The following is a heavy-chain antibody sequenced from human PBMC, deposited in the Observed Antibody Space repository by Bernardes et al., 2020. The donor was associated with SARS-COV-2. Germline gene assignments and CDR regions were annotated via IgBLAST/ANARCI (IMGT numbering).Heavy chain of an antibody. Sequence: GGFLKTPRYGPGYSVSRYWNGWVRPIPGKGLEWGGIIYPHDFETGYRTSCQGQVTISADKTISTAYLQWIILKASDTDMYYCASTTYYDFWSGYRYYYYYGMDVWSQGTTVTVSS. D-gene: IGHD3-3*01. CDR1: GYSVSRYW. CDR2: IYPHDFET. J-gene: IGHJ6*02. V-gene: IGHV5-51*01. CDR3: ASTTYYDFWSGYRYYYYYGMDV.